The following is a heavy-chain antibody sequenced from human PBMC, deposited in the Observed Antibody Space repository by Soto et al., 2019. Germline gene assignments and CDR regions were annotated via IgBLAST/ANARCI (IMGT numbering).Heavy chain of an antibody. D-gene: IGHD4-17*01. CDR1: GYTITELS. Sequence: AVVNGSCKLSGYTITELSRHWVRQTPGKGLEWLGGFDSADGETIYGQKFQGRVTITEDTSPDTAYMELSSLRSEDRAVYSCETDDYGWGQGPLVTASS. CDR3: ETDDYG. CDR2: FDSADGET. J-gene: IGHJ4*02. V-gene: IGHV1-24*01.